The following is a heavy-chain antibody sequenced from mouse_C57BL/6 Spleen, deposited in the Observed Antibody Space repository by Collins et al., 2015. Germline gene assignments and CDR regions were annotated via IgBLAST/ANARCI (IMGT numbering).Heavy chain of an antibody. J-gene: IGHJ2*01. V-gene: IGHV1-82*01. Sequence: QVQLQQSGPELVKPGASVKISCKASGYAFSSSWMNWVKQRPGKGLEWIGRIYPGDGDTNYNGKFKGKATLTADKSSSTAYMQLSSLTSEDSAVYFCARGGYYGSSYLDYWGQGTTLTVSS. D-gene: IGHD1-1*01. CDR2: IYPGDGDT. CDR3: ARGGYYGSSYLDY. CDR1: GYAFSSSW.